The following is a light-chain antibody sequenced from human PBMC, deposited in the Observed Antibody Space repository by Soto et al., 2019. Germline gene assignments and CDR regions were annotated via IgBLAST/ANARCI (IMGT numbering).Light chain of an antibody. CDR1: QSIGRF. Sequence: DIQMTQSPSSLSASVGDRVTITCRASQSIGRFLNWHQQKPGKAPNVLIHAASTLQSGVPSRFSGSGSGTDFTLTISGLQPDDVATYYCQQLERYPSTFGGGTKVDIK. CDR3: QQLERYPST. CDR2: AAS. V-gene: IGKV1-27*01. J-gene: IGKJ4*01.